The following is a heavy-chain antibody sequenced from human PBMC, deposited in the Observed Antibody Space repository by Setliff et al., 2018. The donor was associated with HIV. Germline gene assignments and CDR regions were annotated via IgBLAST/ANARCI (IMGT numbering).Heavy chain of an antibody. J-gene: IGHJ6*02. CDR2: IYYSGST. Sequence: PSETLSLTCTVSGGSISSSSYYWGWIRQPPGKGLEWIGSIYYSGSTYYNPSLKSRVTISVDTSKNQFSLKLSSVTAADTAVYYCARDIVLMVYAIGYYYYGMDFWGQGTTVTVSS. V-gene: IGHV4-39*07. CDR3: ARDIVLMVYAIGYYYYGMDF. D-gene: IGHD2-8*01. CDR1: GGSISSSSYY.